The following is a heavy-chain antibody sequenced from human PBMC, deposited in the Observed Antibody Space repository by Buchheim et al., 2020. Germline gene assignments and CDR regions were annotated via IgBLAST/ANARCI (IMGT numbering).Heavy chain of an antibody. CDR1: GGSISSSDW. V-gene: IGHV4-4*02. CDR2: IFHSGST. D-gene: IGHD5-12*01. J-gene: IGHJ5*02. Sequence: QVQLQESGPGLVKPSGTLSLTCGVSGGSISSSDWWNWVRQPPGKGLQWIGEIFHSGSTHYNPSLKSRVTISVDKSTNQFSPSLSSVTAADTAVYFCARVPGYSGYDGFDPWGQGTL. CDR3: ARVPGYSGYDGFDP.